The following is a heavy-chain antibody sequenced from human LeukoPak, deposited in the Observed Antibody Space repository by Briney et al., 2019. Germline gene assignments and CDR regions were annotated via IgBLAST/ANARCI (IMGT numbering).Heavy chain of an antibody. V-gene: IGHV3-20*04. J-gene: IGHJ3*02. Sequence: GGSLRLSCAASGFSFDDYGMSWVRQVPGKGLEWVSGMNWNGGSTSYTDSVKGRFTISRDNAKNSLYLQMNSLRAEDTAVYYCARVGRRDYDSSGYYQGAFDIWGQGTMVTVSS. D-gene: IGHD3-22*01. CDR3: ARVGRRDYDSSGYYQGAFDI. CDR1: GFSFDDYG. CDR2: MNWNGGST.